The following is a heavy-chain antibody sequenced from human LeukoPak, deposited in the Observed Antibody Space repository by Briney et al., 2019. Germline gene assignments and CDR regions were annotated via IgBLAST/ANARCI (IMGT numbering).Heavy chain of an antibody. D-gene: IGHD6-19*01. CDR2: IYYSGST. J-gene: IGHJ5*02. CDR3: ARKVAVVNWFDP. CDR1: GGSISSTIYY. Sequence: SETLSLTCTVSGGSISSTIYYWGWIRQPPGKGLEWIGSIYYSGSTYYIPSLKSRVTISVDTSKNQFSLKLSSVTAADTAVYYCARKVAVVNWFDPGAREPWSPSPQ. V-gene: IGHV4-39*01.